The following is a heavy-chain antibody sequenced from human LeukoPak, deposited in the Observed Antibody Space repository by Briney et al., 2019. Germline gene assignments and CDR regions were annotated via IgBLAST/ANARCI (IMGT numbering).Heavy chain of an antibody. CDR1: SGSISNTLYY. CDR3: ARGGSRFRSGYYSGRGKRANWFDP. CDR2: IYYSGSS. Sequence: PSETLSLTCTVSSGSISNTLYYWGWIRQPPGKGLEWIGSIYYSGSSYYNPSLKSRVTISVDTSKNQFSLKLSSVTAADTAVYYCARGGSRFRSGYYSGRGKRANWFDPWGQGTLVTVSS. V-gene: IGHV4-39*07. D-gene: IGHD3-3*01. J-gene: IGHJ5*02.